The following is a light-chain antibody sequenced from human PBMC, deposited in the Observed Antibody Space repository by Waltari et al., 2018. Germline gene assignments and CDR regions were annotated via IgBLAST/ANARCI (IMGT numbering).Light chain of an antibody. Sequence: DLQMPQSPSSLSASVGDRVTITCRASPSISSYLNWYQQKPGKAPKLLIYAASSLQSGVPSRFSGSGSGTDFTLTISSLQPEDFATYYCQQSYSTLWMFGQGTKVEIK. CDR2: AAS. CDR1: PSISSY. V-gene: IGKV1-39*01. J-gene: IGKJ1*01. CDR3: QQSYSTLWM.